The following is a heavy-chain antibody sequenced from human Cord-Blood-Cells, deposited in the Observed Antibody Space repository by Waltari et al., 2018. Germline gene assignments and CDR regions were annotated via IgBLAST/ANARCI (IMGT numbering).Heavy chain of an antibody. CDR1: GFNLSSYE. CDR2: ISSSGSTI. CDR3: ARDQGNYFDY. V-gene: IGHV3-48*03. D-gene: IGHD6-13*01. Sequence: EVQLVESGGGLVQPGGSLRLSCAACGFNLSSYEMTWVRQAPGKGLEWVSYISSSGSTIYYADSVKGRFTISRDNAKNSLYLQMNSLRAEDTAVYYCARDQGNYFDYWGQGTLVTVSS. J-gene: IGHJ4*02.